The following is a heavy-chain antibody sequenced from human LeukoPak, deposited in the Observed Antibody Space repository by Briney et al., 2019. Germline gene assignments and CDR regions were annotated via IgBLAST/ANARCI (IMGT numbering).Heavy chain of an antibody. CDR1: GFTFGDYA. Sequence: GRSLRLSCTASGFTFGDYAMSWVRQAPGKGLEWVGLIRSEAYGGTTEYAASVKGRFTISRDDSKSIAYLQMNSLKTEDTAVYYCTRAFLRYFDLQYNYWGQGTLVTVSS. D-gene: IGHD3-9*01. J-gene: IGHJ4*02. CDR3: TRAFLRYFDLQYNY. V-gene: IGHV3-49*04. CDR2: IRSEAYGGTT.